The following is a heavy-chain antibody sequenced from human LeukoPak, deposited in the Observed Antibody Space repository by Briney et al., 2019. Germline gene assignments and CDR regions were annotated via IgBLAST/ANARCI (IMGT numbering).Heavy chain of an antibody. Sequence: SETLSLTCTVSGGSISSSSYYWGWIRQPPGKGLEWIGSIYYSGSTYYNPSLKSRVTLPVDTSKNQFSLRLSSVAAADTAVYFCARGGWSMDYWGQGALVTVSS. CDR1: GGSISSSSYY. V-gene: IGHV4-39*07. D-gene: IGHD6-19*01. CDR3: ARGGWSMDY. CDR2: IYYSGST. J-gene: IGHJ4*02.